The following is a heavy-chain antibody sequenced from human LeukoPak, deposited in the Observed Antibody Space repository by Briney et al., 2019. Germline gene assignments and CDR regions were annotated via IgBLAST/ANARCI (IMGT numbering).Heavy chain of an antibody. CDR2: ISGSGGST. D-gene: IGHD3-22*01. V-gene: IGHV3-23*01. J-gene: IGHJ4*02. Sequence: GGSLRLSCAASGFTFSSYAMSWVRQAPGKGLEWVSAISGSGGSTYYADSVKGRFTISRDNSKNTLYLQMNSLRAEDTAVYYCAKDPGTYYYDSSGYYTPSDYWGQGTRVTVSS. CDR3: AKDPGTYYYDSSGYYTPSDY. CDR1: GFTFSSYA.